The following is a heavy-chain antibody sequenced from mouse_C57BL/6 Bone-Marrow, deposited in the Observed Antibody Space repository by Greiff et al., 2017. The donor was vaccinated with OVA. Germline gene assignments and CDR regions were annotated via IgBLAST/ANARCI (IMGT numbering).Heavy chain of an antibody. D-gene: IGHD1-1*01. V-gene: IGHV2-9-1*01. CDR3: ARNEDYYGSSAWFAY. Sequence: VQGVESGPGLVAPSQSLSITCTVSGFSFTSYAISWVRQPPGKGLEWLGVIWTGGGTNYNSAHKSRLSISKDNSKSQVFLKMNSLQTDDTARYYCARNEDYYGSSAWFAYWGQGTLVTVSA. CDR2: IWTGGGT. J-gene: IGHJ3*01. CDR1: GFSFTSYA.